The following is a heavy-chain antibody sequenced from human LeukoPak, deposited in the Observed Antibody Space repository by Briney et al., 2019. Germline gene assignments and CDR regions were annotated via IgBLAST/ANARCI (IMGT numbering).Heavy chain of an antibody. V-gene: IGHV4-59*01. D-gene: IGHD3-16*01. Sequence: SETLSLTCTVSGGSISSYYWSWIRQPPGKGLXXIGYIYYSGSTNYNPSLKSRVTISVDTSKNQFSLKLSSVTAADTAVYYCASSVSGGELDYWGQGTLVTVSS. CDR2: IYYSGST. CDR3: ASSVSGGELDY. CDR1: GGSISSYY. J-gene: IGHJ4*02.